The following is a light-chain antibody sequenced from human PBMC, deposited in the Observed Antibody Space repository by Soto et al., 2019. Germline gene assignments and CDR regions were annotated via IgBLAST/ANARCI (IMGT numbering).Light chain of an antibody. CDR3: QHYNSYPIT. CDR2: KAS. V-gene: IGKV1-5*03. CDR1: QSISPW. J-gene: IGKJ5*01. Sequence: DIQMTQSPSTLSASVGDRVTITCRASQSISPWLAWYQQKPGKAPKLLIYKASSFESGVPSRFSGRGSGTEFTLTISSLQPEDFATYYCQHYNSYPITFGQGTRLEIK.